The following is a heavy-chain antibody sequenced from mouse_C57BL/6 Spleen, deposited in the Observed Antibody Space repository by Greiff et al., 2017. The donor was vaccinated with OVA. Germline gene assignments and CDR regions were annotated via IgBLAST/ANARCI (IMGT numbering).Heavy chain of an antibody. D-gene: IGHD2-1*01. CDR3: ARGDYGNYEFAY. CDR2: IDPSDSET. Sequence: QVQLQQPGAELVRPGSSVKLSCKASGYTFTSYWMHWVKQRPMQGLEWIGNIDPSDSETHYNQKFKDKATLTVDKSSSTAYMQLSSLTSEDSAVYYCARGDYGNYEFAYWGQGTLVTVSA. J-gene: IGHJ3*01. CDR1: GYTFTSYW. V-gene: IGHV1-52*01.